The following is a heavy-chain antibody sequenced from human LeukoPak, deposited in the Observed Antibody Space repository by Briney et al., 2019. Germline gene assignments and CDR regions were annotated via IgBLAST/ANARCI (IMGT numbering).Heavy chain of an antibody. D-gene: IGHD2-21*02. J-gene: IGHJ5*02. CDR2: INPSGGST. CDR3: AREYCGGDCYSSAWFDP. V-gene: IGHV1-46*01. Sequence: ASVKVSCKASGYTFTSYYMHWVRQAPGQGLEWMGIINPSGGSTSYAQKFQGRVTMTRDTSTSTVYMELSSLRSEDTAVYYCAREYCGGDCYSSAWFDPWGQGTLVTVSS. CDR1: GYTFTSYY.